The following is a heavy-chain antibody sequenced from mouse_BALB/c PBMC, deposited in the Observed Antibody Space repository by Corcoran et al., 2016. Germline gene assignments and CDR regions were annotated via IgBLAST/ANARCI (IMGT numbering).Heavy chain of an antibody. V-gene: IGHV1-19*01. Sequence: EVQLQQSGPELVKTGASVKMSCKASGYTFTDYYMDWVKQSHGESFEWIGRVNPYNGGTSYNQKFKGKATLTVDKSSSTAYMELNSLTSEDSAVYYCAREGLTTVVARFDYWGQGTTLTVSS. CDR2: VNPYNGGT. D-gene: IGHD1-1*01. CDR3: AREGLTTVVARFDY. CDR1: GYTFTDYY. J-gene: IGHJ2*01.